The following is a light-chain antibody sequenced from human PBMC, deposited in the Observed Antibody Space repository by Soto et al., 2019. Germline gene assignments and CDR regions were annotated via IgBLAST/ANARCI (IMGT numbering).Light chain of an antibody. J-gene: IGKJ1*01. CDR2: AAS. CDR1: QSISSY. V-gene: IGKV1-39*01. Sequence: DIQVTQSPSSLSSSVVDIVTMTFRAGQSISSYLNWYQQKPGKAPKLLIYAASSLQSGVPPRFSGSGSGTDFTLTISSLQPEDFATYYCQPSYDIPTFGQGTKVDIK. CDR3: QPSYDIPT.